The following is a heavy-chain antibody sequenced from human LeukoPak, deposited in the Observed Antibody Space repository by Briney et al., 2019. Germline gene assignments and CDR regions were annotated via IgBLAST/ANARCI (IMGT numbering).Heavy chain of an antibody. CDR1: GFTFSSYE. CDR3: AREFTGSSWYYELVDY. J-gene: IGHJ4*02. Sequence: PGGSLRLSCAASGFTFSSYEMNWVRQAPGRGLEWVSYISSSGSTIYYADSVKGRFTISRDNAKNSLYLQMNSLRAEDTAVYYCAREFTGSSWYYELVDYWGQGTLVTVSS. V-gene: IGHV3-48*03. CDR2: ISSSGSTI. D-gene: IGHD6-13*01.